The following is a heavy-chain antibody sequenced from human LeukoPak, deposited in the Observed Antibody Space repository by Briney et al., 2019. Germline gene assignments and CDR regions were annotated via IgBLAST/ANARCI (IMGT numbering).Heavy chain of an antibody. CDR2: IYYSGST. CDR3: AGFISPPRYCSGGSCYLGDNWFDP. J-gene: IGHJ5*02. Sequence: SETLSLTCTVSGGSISSYYWSWIRQPPGKGLEWIGYIYYSGSTNYNPSLKSRVTISVDTSKNQFSLKLSSVTAADTAVYYCAGFISPPRYCSGGSCYLGDNWFDPWGQGTLVTVSS. D-gene: IGHD2-15*01. V-gene: IGHV4-59*08. CDR1: GGSISSYY.